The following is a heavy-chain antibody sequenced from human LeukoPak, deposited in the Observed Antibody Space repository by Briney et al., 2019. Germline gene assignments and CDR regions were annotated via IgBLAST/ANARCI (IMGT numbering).Heavy chain of an antibody. J-gene: IGHJ5*02. CDR2: ISAYNGNT. CDR3: ARDLGYSYDRHRYNWFDP. D-gene: IGHD5-18*01. Sequence: ASVKVSCKASGYTFTSYGISWVRQAPGQGLEWMGWISAYNGNTNYAQKLQGRVTMTTDTSTCTAYMELRSLRSDDTAVYYCARDLGYSYDRHRYNWFDPWGQGTLVTVSS. CDR1: GYTFTSYG. V-gene: IGHV1-18*01.